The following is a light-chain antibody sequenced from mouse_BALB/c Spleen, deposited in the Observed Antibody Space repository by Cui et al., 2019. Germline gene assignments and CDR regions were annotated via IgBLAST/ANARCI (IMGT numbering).Light chain of an antibody. CDR2: DTS. CDR3: QQWSSYT. CDR1: SSVSY. V-gene: IGKV4-55*01. Sequence: QILLTESPAIMSASLGEKVTMTCIASSSVSYMYWYQQKPGSSPRLLIYDTSNLASGVPVRFSGSGSGTSYSLTISRMEAEDAATYYSQQWSSYTFGGGTKLEIK. J-gene: IGKJ2*01.